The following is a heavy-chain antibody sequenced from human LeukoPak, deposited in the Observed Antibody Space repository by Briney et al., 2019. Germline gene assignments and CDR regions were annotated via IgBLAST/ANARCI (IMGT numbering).Heavy chain of an antibody. V-gene: IGHV3-30*02. CDR1: GFTFSTYG. CDR2: IRYDGTNK. Sequence: GESLRLSCAASGFTFSTYGTHWVRQAPGKGLEWVAFIRYDGTNKYYADSVKGRFTISRDNSKNTLYLQMNSLRGEDTAVYFCAKDKDPWKSTAISDFDYWGQGTLVTVSS. D-gene: IGHD1-1*01. CDR3: AKDKDPWKSTAISDFDY. J-gene: IGHJ4*02.